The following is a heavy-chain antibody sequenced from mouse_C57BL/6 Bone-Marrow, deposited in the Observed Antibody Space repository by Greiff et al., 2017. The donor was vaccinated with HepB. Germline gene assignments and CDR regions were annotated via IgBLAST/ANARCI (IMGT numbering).Heavy chain of an antibody. D-gene: IGHD1-1*01. V-gene: IGHV1-5*01. Sequence: VQLQQSVTVLARPGASVTMSCKTSLYTFTSSWLHWVNQRPGQGLEWIGAIYPGNSDTSYNQKFKGKAQLTAVTSASTAYMELSSLTNEDSAVYYCTMFTVVATEFDYWGQGTTLTVSS. J-gene: IGHJ2*01. CDR3: TMFTVVATEFDY. CDR1: LYTFTSSW. CDR2: IYPGNSDT.